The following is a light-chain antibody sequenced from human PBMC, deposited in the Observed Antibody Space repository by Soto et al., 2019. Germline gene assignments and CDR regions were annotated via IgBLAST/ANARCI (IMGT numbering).Light chain of an antibody. CDR1: QNLGTDF. CDR2: GAS. V-gene: IGKV3-20*01. J-gene: IGKJ1*01. Sequence: IVLTQSPGTLSLSPGERATLSCRASQNLGTDFIAWYQQTPGQAPRLLTFGASSRATGIPDRFRGNGSGTDFTLTITSLETEDFAVYYCQQYSVSPWTFGLGTRVDIK. CDR3: QQYSVSPWT.